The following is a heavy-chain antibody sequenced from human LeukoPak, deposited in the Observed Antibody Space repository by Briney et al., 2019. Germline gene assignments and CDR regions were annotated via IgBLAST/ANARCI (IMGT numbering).Heavy chain of an antibody. CDR1: GFTFSSYT. J-gene: IGHJ6*02. V-gene: IGHV3-53*01. Sequence: GGSLRLSCAASGFTFSSYTVNWVRQAPGKGLEWVSVIYSGGSTYYADSVKGRFTISRDNSKNTLYLQMNSLRAEDTAVYYCARAAAGTSYGMDVWGQGTTVTVSS. CDR3: ARAAAGTSYGMDV. CDR2: IYSGGST. D-gene: IGHD6-13*01.